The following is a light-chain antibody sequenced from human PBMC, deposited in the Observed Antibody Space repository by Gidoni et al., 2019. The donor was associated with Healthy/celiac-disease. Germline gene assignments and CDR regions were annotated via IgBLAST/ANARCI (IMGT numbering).Light chain of an antibody. CDR3: QQSYSTPGT. Sequence: DIQMTQSPSSLSASVGDRVTITCRAIQSISSYLHWYQQKPGKAPKLLIYAASSLQSGVPSRFSGSGSGTDFTLTISSLQPEDFATYYCQQSYSTPGTFGQXTKLEIK. J-gene: IGKJ2*02. CDR2: AAS. V-gene: IGKV1-39*01. CDR1: QSISSY.